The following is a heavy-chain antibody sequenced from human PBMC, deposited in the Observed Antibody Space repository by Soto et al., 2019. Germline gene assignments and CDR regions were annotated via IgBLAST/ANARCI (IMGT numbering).Heavy chain of an antibody. V-gene: IGHV1-8*01. Sequence: ASVKVSCKASGYTFTSYDINWVRQATGQGLEWMGWMNPNSGNTGYAQKFQGRVTMTRNTSISKAYMELGSLRSEDTAVDYCARGEWVAAAGKISLTGFDLRRLNWFDPWGQGTLVTVSS. D-gene: IGHD6-13*01. CDR3: ARGEWVAAAGKISLTGFDLRRLNWFDP. CDR2: MNPNSGNT. J-gene: IGHJ5*02. CDR1: GYTFTSYD.